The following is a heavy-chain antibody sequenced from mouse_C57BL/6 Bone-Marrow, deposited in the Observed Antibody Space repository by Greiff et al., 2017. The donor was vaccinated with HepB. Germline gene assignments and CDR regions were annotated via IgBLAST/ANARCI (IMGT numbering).Heavy chain of an antibody. CDR2: ISSGGSYT. CDR1: GFTFSSYG. Sequence: EVKLMESGGGLVQPGGSLKLSCAASGFTFSSYGMSWVRQTPDKRLEWVATISSGGSYTYYPDSVKGRFTISRDNAKNTLYLQMSSLKSEDTAMYYCARHNYGNPFAYWGQGTLVTVSA. V-gene: IGHV5-6*03. J-gene: IGHJ3*01. CDR3: ARHNYGNPFAY. D-gene: IGHD2-1*01.